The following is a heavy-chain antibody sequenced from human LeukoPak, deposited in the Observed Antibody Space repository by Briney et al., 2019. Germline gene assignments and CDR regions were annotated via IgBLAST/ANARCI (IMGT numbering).Heavy chain of an antibody. CDR1: GFTFSSYS. V-gene: IGHV3-48*04. D-gene: IGHD6-19*01. J-gene: IGHJ4*02. CDR2: ISSSSSTI. Sequence: GGSLRLSCAASGFTFSSYSMNWVRQAPGKGLEWVSYISSSSSTIYYADSVKGRFTISRDNAKNSLYLQMNSLRAGDTAVYYCARDRDSSGWYGDFDYWGQGTLVTVSS. CDR3: ARDRDSSGWYGDFDY.